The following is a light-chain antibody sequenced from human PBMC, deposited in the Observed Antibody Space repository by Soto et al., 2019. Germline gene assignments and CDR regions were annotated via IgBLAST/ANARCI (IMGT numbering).Light chain of an antibody. CDR3: QQRSNWPPWT. V-gene: IGKV3-11*01. J-gene: IGKJ1*01. CDR1: QSVSNS. CDR2: HAS. Sequence: EILLTQSPATLSLSPGERATLSCRASQSVSNSLAWYQQKPGQAPRLLIYHASNRATGIPGRLSGSGSGTAFTLTISSLEPEDFAVYYCQQRSNWPPWTFGQGTKVEIK.